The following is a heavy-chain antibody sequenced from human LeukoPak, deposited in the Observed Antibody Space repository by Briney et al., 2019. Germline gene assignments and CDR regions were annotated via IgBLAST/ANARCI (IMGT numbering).Heavy chain of an antibody. CDR3: ARVGGYRVFGDY. CDR2: LAYSGST. CDR1: GASVSSTDFY. D-gene: IGHD3-22*01. Sequence: SETLSLTCTVSGASVSSTDFYWGWIRQPPGKGLEWIGSLAYSGSTYYNPSLKSRVTMFGDTSKNQFSLKVTSVTAADTAVYYCARVGGYRVFGDYWGQGTLVTVSS. V-gene: IGHV4-39*01. J-gene: IGHJ4*02.